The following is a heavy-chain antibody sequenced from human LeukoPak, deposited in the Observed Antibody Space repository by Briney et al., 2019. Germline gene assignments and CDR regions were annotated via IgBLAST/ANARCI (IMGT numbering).Heavy chain of an antibody. Sequence: GGSLRLSCAASGFTFSSYAMSWVRQAPGRGLEWVSAISGSGGSTYYADSVKGRFTTSRDNSKNTLYLQMDSLRAEDTAVYYCAKSWSFREVYGDYSGWFDPWGQGTLVTVSS. J-gene: IGHJ5*02. CDR3: AKSWSFREVYGDYSGWFDP. CDR1: GFTFSSYA. V-gene: IGHV3-23*01. D-gene: IGHD4-17*01. CDR2: ISGSGGST.